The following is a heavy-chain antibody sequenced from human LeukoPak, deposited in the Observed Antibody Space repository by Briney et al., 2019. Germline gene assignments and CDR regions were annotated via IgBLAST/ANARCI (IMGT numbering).Heavy chain of an antibody. CDR3: ARAPRAAGTRGERRRGAFDI. CDR1: GGSFSGYY. Sequence: SETLSLTCAVSGGSFSGYYLSWIRQPPGKGLEWIGEINHSGSTNYNPSLKSRVTISVDTSKNQFSLKLSSVTAADTAVYYCARAPRAAGTRGERRRGAFDIWGQGTMVTVSS. V-gene: IGHV4-34*01. J-gene: IGHJ3*02. D-gene: IGHD1-1*01. CDR2: INHSGST.